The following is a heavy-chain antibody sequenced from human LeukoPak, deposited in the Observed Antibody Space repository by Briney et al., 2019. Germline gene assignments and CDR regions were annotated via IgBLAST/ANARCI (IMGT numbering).Heavy chain of an antibody. J-gene: IGHJ5*02. CDR2: INHSGST. Sequence: SETLSLTCAVYGGSFSGYYWSWIRQPPGKGLEWIGEINHSGSTNYNPFLKSRVTISVDTSKNQFSLKLSSVTAADTAVYYCARQTYEWQQPNWFDPWGQGTLVTVSS. V-gene: IGHV4-34*01. CDR3: ARQTYEWQQPNWFDP. D-gene: IGHD6-13*01. CDR1: GGSFSGYY.